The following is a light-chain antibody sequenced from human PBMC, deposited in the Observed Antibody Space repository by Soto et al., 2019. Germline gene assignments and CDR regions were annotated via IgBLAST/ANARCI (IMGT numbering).Light chain of an antibody. Sequence: EIVMTQSPATLSVSPGESATLSCRASQNIGNKLAWYQQKPGQAPRLLIYTASTRATAVPARFSGSGSGTEFTLTISSLEPEDFAVYYCQQYNTWPPCTFGQGTTLEI. CDR2: TAS. CDR1: QNIGNK. J-gene: IGKJ2*02. CDR3: QQYNTWPPCT. V-gene: IGKV3-15*01.